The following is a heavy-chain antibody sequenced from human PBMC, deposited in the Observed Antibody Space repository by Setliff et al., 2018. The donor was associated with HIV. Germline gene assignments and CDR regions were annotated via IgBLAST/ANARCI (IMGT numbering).Heavy chain of an antibody. Sequence: SGPTLVNPTQTLTLTCTFSGFSLATSGMCVNWIRQPPGKALEWLARIDWDDDKYYHSSLKTRLTVSKDTSKNQVGLTMTNMDPVDTATYYCARVKKRLTIFGVVIEDYMDIWGKGTTVTVSS. CDR1: GFSLATSGMC. V-gene: IGHV2-70*11. D-gene: IGHD3-3*01. CDR2: IDWDDDK. CDR3: ARVKKRLTIFGVVIEDYMDI. J-gene: IGHJ6*03.